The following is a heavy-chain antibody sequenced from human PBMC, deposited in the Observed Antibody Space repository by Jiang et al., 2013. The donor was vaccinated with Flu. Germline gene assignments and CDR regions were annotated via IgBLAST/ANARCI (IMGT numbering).Heavy chain of an antibody. CDR2: TYYRSEWYN. CDR1: GNSVSSNSAA. J-gene: IGHJ6*02. V-gene: IGHV6-1*01. D-gene: IGHD3-16*01. CDR3: ARGNYVSPYYYYGMDV. Sequence: QTLSLTCAISGNSVSSNSAAWNWIRQSPSRGLEWLGRTYYRSEWYNDYAVSVKSRITINPDTSKNQFSLQLNSVTPEDTAVYYCARGNYVSPYYYYGMDVWGQGTTVTVSS.